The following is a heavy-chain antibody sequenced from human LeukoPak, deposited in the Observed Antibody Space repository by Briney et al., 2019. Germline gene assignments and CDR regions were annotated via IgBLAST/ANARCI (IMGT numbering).Heavy chain of an antibody. CDR1: GFTFRSYW. D-gene: IGHD6-19*01. CDR2: ISGSGGST. J-gene: IGHJ4*02. Sequence: PGGSLRLSCAASGFTFRSYWMHWVRQAPGKGLEWVSAISGSGGSTYYADSVKGRFTISRDNSKNTLYLQMNSLRAEDTAVYYCAKVWNGQWLVSHYFDYWGQGTLVTVSS. V-gene: IGHV3-23*01. CDR3: AKVWNGQWLVSHYFDY.